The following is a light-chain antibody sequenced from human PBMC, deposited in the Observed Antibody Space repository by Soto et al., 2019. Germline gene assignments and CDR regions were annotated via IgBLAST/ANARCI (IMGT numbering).Light chain of an antibody. J-gene: IGKJ4*01. CDR1: QSVGTY. Sequence: EIVMTQSPATLSVSPGERATLSCRASQSVGTYLAWSQQKPGQAPRLLIFGASTRATGIPARFSGGGSGSEFTLTISGLQSEDFAVYSCQQYNNWPLVTFGGGTKVEIK. CDR3: QQYNNWPLVT. CDR2: GAS. V-gene: IGKV3-15*01.